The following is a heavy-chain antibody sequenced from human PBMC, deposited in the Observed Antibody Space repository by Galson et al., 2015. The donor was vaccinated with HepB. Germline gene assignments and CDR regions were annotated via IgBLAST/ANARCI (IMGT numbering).Heavy chain of an antibody. Sequence: SVKVSCKASGYSFSRYGINWVRQAPGQGLEWMGWITAYKNNTNYARSFQGRVTMTTDTSTSTAYMELRSLRSDDTAIYFCARDSIAVAGTRGFGWFDPWGQGTLVTVSS. D-gene: IGHD6-19*01. J-gene: IGHJ5*02. CDR3: ARDSIAVAGTRGFGWFDP. CDR2: ITAYKNNT. CDR1: GYSFSRYG. V-gene: IGHV1-18*01.